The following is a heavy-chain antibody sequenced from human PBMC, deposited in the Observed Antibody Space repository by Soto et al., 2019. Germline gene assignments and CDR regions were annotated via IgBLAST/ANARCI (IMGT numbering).Heavy chain of an antibody. CDR2: ISWDGGST. J-gene: IGHJ6*02. CDR3: AKDIERWLQSYYYYGMDV. D-gene: IGHD5-12*01. V-gene: IGHV3-43*01. Sequence: GGSLRLSCAASGFTFDDYTMHWVRQAPGKGLEWVSLISWDGGSTYYADSVKGRFTISRDNSKNSLYLQMNSLRTEDTALYYCAKDIERWLQSYYYYGMDVWGQGTTVTVSS. CDR1: GFTFDDYT.